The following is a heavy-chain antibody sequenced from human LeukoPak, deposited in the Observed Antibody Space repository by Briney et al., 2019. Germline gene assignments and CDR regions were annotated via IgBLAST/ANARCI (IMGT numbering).Heavy chain of an antibody. CDR2: IYTSGST. CDR3: ARVGNDYGGNSGDAFDY. J-gene: IGHJ4*02. CDR1: GGSISSGSYY. V-gene: IGHV4-61*02. Sequence: SETLSLTCTVSGGSISSGSYYWSWIRQPAGKGLEWIGRIYTSGSTNYNPSLKSRVTISVDTSENQFSLKLSSVTAADTAVYYCARVGNDYGGNSGDAFDYWGQGTLVTVSS. D-gene: IGHD4-23*01.